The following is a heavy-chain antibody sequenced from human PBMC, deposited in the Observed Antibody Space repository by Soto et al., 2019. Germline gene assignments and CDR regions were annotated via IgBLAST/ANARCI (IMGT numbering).Heavy chain of an antibody. J-gene: IGHJ4*02. Sequence: QVQLQQWGAGLLKPSETLSLTCAVYGGSFSGYYWSWIRQPPGMGLEWIGEINHSGSTNYNPSLKSRVTLSVDTSKNQFSLKLSSVTAADTAVYYCARGGTSGGYYFFYFDYWGQGTLVTVSS. CDR1: GGSFSGYY. V-gene: IGHV4-34*01. CDR3: ARGGTSGGYYFFYFDY. CDR2: INHSGST. D-gene: IGHD3-22*01.